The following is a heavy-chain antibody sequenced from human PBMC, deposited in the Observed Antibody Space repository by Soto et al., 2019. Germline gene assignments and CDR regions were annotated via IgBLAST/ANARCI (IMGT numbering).Heavy chain of an antibody. V-gene: IGHV1-3*01. Sequence: ASVKVSCKASGYTFTSYAMHWVRQAPGQRLEWMGWINAGNGNTKHSQKFQGRVTITRDTSASTPYMELSSLRSEDTALYYSARVGYYDILTGSLNAFDIWGQGTMVTVSS. D-gene: IGHD3-9*01. J-gene: IGHJ3*02. CDR1: GYTFTSYA. CDR2: INAGNGNT. CDR3: ARVGYYDILTGSLNAFDI.